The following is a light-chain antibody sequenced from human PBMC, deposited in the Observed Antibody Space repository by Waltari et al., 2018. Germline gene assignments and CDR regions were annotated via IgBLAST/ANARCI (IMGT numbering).Light chain of an antibody. CDR1: QSIRSN. V-gene: IGKV3-15*01. CDR2: GAS. CDR3: QQYDNWLGT. Sequence: EIVMTQSPATLSVFPGERATLFCRASQSIRSNLAWYEHKPGQAPRLLIYGASTRATGIPARFSGSWSGTEFTLTISSLQSEDFAVYFCQQYDNWLGTFGQGTKVEIK. J-gene: IGKJ1*01.